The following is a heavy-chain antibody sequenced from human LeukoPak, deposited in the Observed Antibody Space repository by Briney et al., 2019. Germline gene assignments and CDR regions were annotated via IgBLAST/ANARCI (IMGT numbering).Heavy chain of an antibody. CDR2: LSDTSSMI. D-gene: IGHD1-26*01. J-gene: IGHJ4*02. V-gene: IGHV3-23*01. Sequence: GSLRLSCAASGFPFSTYAITWVRQAPGKGLEWVSTLSDTSSMIYYADSVKGRFTISRDNSKNTVYLQMNSLRVDDTAVYYCVKDGGIYPAWYFDCWGQGTLVTVSS. CDR3: VKDGGIYPAWYFDC. CDR1: GFPFSTYA.